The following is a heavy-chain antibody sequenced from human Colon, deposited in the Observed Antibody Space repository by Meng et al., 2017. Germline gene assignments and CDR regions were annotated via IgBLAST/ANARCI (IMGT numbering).Heavy chain of an antibody. CDR1: GASVRSPDHQ. CDR2: ARIDYANT. V-gene: IGHV4-61*08. D-gene: IGHD3-16*01. Sequence: QVQVQEAGPGLVRPSATLSLICAVSGASVRSPDHQWGWVRQPPGKGLEWIGYARIDYANTNYTPSLKSRVNVSLATSKNQFSLNVRSVTAADTAVYYCARDYWGSLDFWGQGILVTVSS. CDR3: ARDYWGSLDF. J-gene: IGHJ4*02.